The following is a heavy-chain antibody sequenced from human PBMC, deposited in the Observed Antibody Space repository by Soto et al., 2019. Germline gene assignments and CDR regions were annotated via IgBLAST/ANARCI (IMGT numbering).Heavy chain of an antibody. CDR3: ARRDTIAAREDIDY. CDR1: GGSFSGYY. D-gene: IGHD6-6*01. V-gene: IGHV4-34*01. J-gene: IGHJ4*02. CDR2: INHSGST. Sequence: SETLSLTCAVYGGSFSGYYWSWIRQPPGKGLEWIGEINHSGSTNYNPSLKIRVTISVDTSKNQFSLKLSSVTAADPAVYYCARRDTIAAREDIDYWGQGTLVTVSS.